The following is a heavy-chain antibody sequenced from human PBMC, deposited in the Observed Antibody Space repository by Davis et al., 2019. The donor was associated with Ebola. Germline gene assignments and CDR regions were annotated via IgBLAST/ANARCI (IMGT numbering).Heavy chain of an antibody. V-gene: IGHV1-69*13. J-gene: IGHJ4*02. CDR3: ARSIFGTVYFDY. D-gene: IGHD1-7*01. CDR2: IIPIFNTA. Sequence: SVKVSCKASGYTFTSYYMHWVRQAPGQGLEWMGEIIPIFNTAKYAQKFQGRVTITADASTSTAYMELSSLRSEDTAVYYCARSIFGTVYFDYWGQGTLVTVSS. CDR1: GYTFTSYY.